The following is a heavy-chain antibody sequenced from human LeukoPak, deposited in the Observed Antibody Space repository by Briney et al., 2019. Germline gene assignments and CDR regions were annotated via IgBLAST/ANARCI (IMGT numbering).Heavy chain of an antibody. D-gene: IGHD3-10*01. J-gene: IGHJ4*02. Sequence: GRSLRLSCAAPGVTFSNYAMHWVRQSPGKGLEWVAVISNDGTDKHHADSVKGRFTVSRDNSNHTVYLEMDRLRVEDTAIYYCVREGTYFFASGSFQGYYFDNWGQGTLVTASS. CDR1: GVTFSNYA. CDR3: VREGTYFFASGSFQGYYFDN. CDR2: ISNDGTDK. V-gene: IGHV3-30*03.